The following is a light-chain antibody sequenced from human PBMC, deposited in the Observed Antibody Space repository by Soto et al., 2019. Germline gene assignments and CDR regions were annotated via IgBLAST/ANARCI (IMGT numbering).Light chain of an antibody. J-gene: IGLJ2*01. CDR2: AVS. CDR3: CSYAGYYTLV. V-gene: IGLV2-11*01. Sequence: QSALTQPRSVSGSPGQSVTISCTGTSSDVGGYNYVSWYQQHPGKAPKLIIYAVSGRPSVVPDRFSGSKSGNTASLTISGLQADDEADYYCCSYAGYYTLVFGGGTKLTVL. CDR1: SSDVGGYNY.